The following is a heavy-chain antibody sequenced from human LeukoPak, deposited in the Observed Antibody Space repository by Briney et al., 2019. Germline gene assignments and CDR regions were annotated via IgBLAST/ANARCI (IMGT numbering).Heavy chain of an antibody. CDR1: GYTFTSYA. CDR2: IVPVLGTA. D-gene: IGHD6-6*01. CDR3: ATAWFEQLVVAGAFEI. Sequence: GASVKVSCKASGYTFTSYAISWVRQAPGQGLDWLGGIVPVLGTANYAQKFQGRVTITTDESTSTVYMELSSLRSEDTAVYYCATAWFEQLVVAGAFEIWGQGTMVTVSS. V-gene: IGHV1-69*05. J-gene: IGHJ3*02.